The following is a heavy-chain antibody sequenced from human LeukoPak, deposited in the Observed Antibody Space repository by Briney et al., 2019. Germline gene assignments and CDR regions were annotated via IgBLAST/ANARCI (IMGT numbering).Heavy chain of an antibody. CDR1: GFTFSDYY. CDR2: ISSSGSTI. J-gene: IGHJ4*02. D-gene: IGHD3-16*01. V-gene: IGHV3-11*01. CDR3: ARDAYAKYYFDY. Sequence: KPGGSPRLSCAASGFTFSDYYMSWIRQAPGKGLEWVSYISSSGSTIYYADSVKGRFTISRDNAKNSLYLQMNSLRAEDTAVYYCARDAYAKYYFDYWGQGTLVTVSS.